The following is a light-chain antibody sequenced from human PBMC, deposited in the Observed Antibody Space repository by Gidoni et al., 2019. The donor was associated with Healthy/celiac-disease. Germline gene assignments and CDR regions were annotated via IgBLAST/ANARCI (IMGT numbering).Light chain of an antibody. J-gene: IGKJ1*01. CDR1: QSVLYSSNNKNY. Sequence: DIVMTQSPDSLPVSLGERATINCKSSQSVLYSSNNKNYLAWYQQKPGQPPKLLIYWASTRESGVPDRFSGSGSGTDFTLTISSLQAEDVAVYYCQQYYSTPETFXQXTKVEIK. V-gene: IGKV4-1*01. CDR3: QQYYSTPET. CDR2: WAS.